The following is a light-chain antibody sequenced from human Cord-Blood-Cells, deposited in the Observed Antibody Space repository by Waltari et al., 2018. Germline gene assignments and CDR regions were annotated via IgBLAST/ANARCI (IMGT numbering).Light chain of an antibody. CDR3: CSYAGSYTSYV. V-gene: IGLV2-11*01. Sequence: QSALTQPRSVSGSPGQSVTISCTGTSSDVGGYNYVSWYQQHPGKAPKLMIYDVSKRPSGVPDRFTGSKSGNTASLTSSGVQAEDEADYYCCSYAGSYTSYVFGTGTKVTVL. CDR2: DVS. J-gene: IGLJ1*01. CDR1: SSDVGGYNY.